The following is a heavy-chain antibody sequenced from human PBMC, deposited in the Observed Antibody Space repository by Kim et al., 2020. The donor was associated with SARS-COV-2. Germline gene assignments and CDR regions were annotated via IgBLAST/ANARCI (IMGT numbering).Heavy chain of an antibody. CDR1: GFTFSSYA. CDR2: ISYDGSNK. Sequence: GGSLRLSCAASGFTFSSYAMHWVRQAPGKGLEWVAVISYDGSNKYYADSVKGRFTISRDNSKNTLYLQMNSLRAEDTAVYYCAGSGSYYNGKGFDSWGQG. V-gene: IGHV3-30*04. CDR3: AGSGSYYNGKGFDS. D-gene: IGHD3-10*01. J-gene: IGHJ5*02.